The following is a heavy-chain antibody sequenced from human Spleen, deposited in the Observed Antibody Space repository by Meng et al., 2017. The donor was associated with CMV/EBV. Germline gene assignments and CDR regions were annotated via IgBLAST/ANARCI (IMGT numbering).Heavy chain of an antibody. CDR1: GFTFSSDW. Sequence: SCAASGFTFSSDWMHWVRKVPGKGLVWVSRINPDETSTDYADSVKGRFTISRDNTKTTLYLQMNNLRDEDTAVYYCARGISSAGPGDWGQGTMVTVSS. V-gene: IGHV3-74*01. CDR3: ARGISSAGPGD. D-gene: IGHD6-13*01. J-gene: IGHJ4*02. CDR2: INPDETST.